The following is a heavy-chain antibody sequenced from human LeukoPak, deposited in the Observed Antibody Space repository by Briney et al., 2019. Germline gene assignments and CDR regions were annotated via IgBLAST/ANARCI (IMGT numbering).Heavy chain of an antibody. CDR1: GGSFSGYY. CDR3: ARGGVLLAGKKFDY. Sequence: PSETLSLTCAVYGGSFSGYYRSWIRQPPGKGLEWIGEINHSGSTNYNPSLKSRVTISVDTSKNQFSLKLSSVTAADTAVYYCARGGVLLAGKKFDYWGQGILVTVSS. D-gene: IGHD6-13*01. V-gene: IGHV4-34*01. CDR2: INHSGST. J-gene: IGHJ4*02.